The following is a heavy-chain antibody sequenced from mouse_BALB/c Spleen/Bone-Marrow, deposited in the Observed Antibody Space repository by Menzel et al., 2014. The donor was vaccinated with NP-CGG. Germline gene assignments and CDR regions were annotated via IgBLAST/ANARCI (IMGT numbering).Heavy chain of an antibody. D-gene: IGHD2-3*01. V-gene: IGHV3-8*02. J-gene: IGHJ2*01. CDR1: GDSITSGY. CDR2: ISYSGNI. CDR3: ATYDGYCFDY. Sequence: EVKLVESGPSLVKPSQTLSLTCSVTGDSITSGYWNWIRKFPGNKLEYMGYISYSGNIYYDPSLKSRISVTRDTSKNQYYLQLNSVTTEDTATYYCATYDGYCFDYWGQGTTLTVSS.